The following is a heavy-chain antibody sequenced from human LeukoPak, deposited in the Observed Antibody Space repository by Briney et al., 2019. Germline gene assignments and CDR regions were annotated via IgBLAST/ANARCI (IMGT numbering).Heavy chain of an antibody. CDR1: GYTFTGYY. CDR2: INPNSGGT. CDR3: AREGATPDYYYYYGMDV. Sequence: ASVKVFCKASGYTFTGYYMHWVRQAPGQGLEWMGWINPNSGGTNYAQKFQGRVTMTRDTSISTAYMELSRLRSDDTAVYYCAREGATPDYYYYYGMDVWGQGTTVTVSS. D-gene: IGHD1-26*01. J-gene: IGHJ6*02. V-gene: IGHV1-2*02.